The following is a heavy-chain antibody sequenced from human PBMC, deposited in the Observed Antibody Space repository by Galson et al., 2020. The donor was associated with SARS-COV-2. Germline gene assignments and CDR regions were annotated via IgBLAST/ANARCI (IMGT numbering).Heavy chain of an antibody. V-gene: IGHV1-46*01. CDR2: INPGGGST. CDR3: ATGTIVSRAWFDA. D-gene: IGHD3-3*01. CDR1: GYTFTNYN. Sequence: ASVKVSCKASGYTFTNYNIHWVRQAPGHGLEWMGLINPGGGSTHYSQKFQGRVTLTRDTSTSTVYMDLNGLRSEDTAVYFCATGTIVSRAWFDAWGQGSLVTGSS. J-gene: IGHJ5*02.